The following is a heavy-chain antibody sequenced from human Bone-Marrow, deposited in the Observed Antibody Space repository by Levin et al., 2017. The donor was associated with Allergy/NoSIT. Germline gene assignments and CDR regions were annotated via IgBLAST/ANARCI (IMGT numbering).Heavy chain of an antibody. CDR3: ARLYLSGTNIDV. D-gene: IGHD2-2*01. Sequence: KFGESLKISCKASGYNFTNFWINWVRQVPGKGLECVGRIDPEDSYTNYNPSFQGRVTISADRSISTAFLTWGRLMASDTAIYYCARLYLSGTNIDVWGEGTTVIVS. J-gene: IGHJ6*03. CDR1: GYNFTNFW. CDR2: IDPEDSYT. V-gene: IGHV5-10-1*01.